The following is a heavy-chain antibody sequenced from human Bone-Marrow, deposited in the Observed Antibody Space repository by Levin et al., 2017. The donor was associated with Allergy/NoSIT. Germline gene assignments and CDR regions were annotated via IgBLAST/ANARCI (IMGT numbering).Heavy chain of an antibody. D-gene: IGHD3-10*01. CDR2: IIPILSIT. J-gene: IGHJ4*02. CDR1: GGTFVSYG. CDR3: ARDPMHYHGSGGRVLDQ. V-gene: IGHV1-69*04. Sequence: PGGSLRLSCKAPGGTFVSYGFSWVRQAPGHGLEWMGRIIPILSITHYAQNFQGRVTIIADKSTGTAYMELNSLRSEDTALYFCARDPMHYHGSGGRVLDQWGQGTLVTVSS.